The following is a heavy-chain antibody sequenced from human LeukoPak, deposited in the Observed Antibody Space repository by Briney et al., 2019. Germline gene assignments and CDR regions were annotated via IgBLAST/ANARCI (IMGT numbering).Heavy chain of an antibody. CDR3: ARGPYSYDSSGAFDI. Sequence: SETLSLTCTVSRGSISSSSYYWGWIRQPPGKGLEWIGSIYYSGSTYYNPSLKSRVTISVDTSKNQFSLKLSSVTAADTAVYFCARGPYSYDSSGAFDIWGQGTMVTVSS. CDR1: RGSISSSSYY. CDR2: IYYSGST. J-gene: IGHJ3*02. D-gene: IGHD3-22*01. V-gene: IGHV4-39*07.